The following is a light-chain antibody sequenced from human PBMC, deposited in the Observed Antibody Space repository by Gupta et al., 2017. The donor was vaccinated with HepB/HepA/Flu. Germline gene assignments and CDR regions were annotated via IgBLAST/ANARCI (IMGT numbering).Light chain of an antibody. J-gene: IGLJ2*01. V-gene: IGLV6-57*03. CDR3: QSDDSSNHVV. CDR1: SGSIASNY. CDR2: EDN. Sequence: FLLTQPHSVSESPGTTVTISCTRSSGSIASNYVQWYQQRPGSASTTVIYEDNKRPAGVPDRFSGSIDSSTNSASLTISGLKTEDEADYYCQSDDSSNHVVFGGGTKLTVL.